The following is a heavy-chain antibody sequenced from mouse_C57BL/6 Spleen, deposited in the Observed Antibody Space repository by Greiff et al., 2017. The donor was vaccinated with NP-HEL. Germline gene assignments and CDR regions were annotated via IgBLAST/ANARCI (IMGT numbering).Heavy chain of an antibody. J-gene: IGHJ4*01. D-gene: IGHD1-2*01. CDR3: AREGFTTAHYYAMDY. V-gene: IGHV1-26*01. CDR2: INPNNGGT. CDR1: GYTFTDYY. Sequence: EVQLQQSGPELVKPGASVKISCKASGYTFTDYYMNWVKQSHGKSLEWIGDINPNNGGTSYNQKFKGKATFTVDKSSSTAYMELRSLTSEDSAVYYCAREGFTTAHYYAMDYWGQGTSVTVSS.